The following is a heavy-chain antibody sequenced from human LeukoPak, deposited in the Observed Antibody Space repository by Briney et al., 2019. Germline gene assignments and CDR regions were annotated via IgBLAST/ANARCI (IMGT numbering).Heavy chain of an antibody. D-gene: IGHD3-22*01. CDR3: AEGGELYYYGSSDYLDS. CDR2: ISYSGST. J-gene: IGHJ4*02. V-gene: IGHV4-59*01. Sequence: PSETLSLTCTVSGGSISAYYWSWIRQPPGKGLEWIGYISYSGSTNYNPSLKSRVTISIDTSENQFSLKLTSVTAADTAVYYCAEGGELYYYGSSDYLDSWGQGTLVTVSS. CDR1: GGSISAYY.